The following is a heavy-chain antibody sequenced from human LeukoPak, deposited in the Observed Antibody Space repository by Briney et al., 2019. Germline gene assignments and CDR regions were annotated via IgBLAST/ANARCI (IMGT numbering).Heavy chain of an antibody. J-gene: IGHJ6*03. CDR2: INHSGST. V-gene: IGHV4-34*01. CDR1: GGSFSGYY. CDR3: AGLLTPDSSSWHDYYYMDV. D-gene: IGHD6-13*01. Sequence: PSETLSLTCAVYGGSFSGYYWSWIRQPPGKGLEWIGEINHSGSTNYNPSLKSRVTISVDTSKNQFSLKLSSVTAADTAVYYCAGLLTPDSSSWHDYYYMDVWGKGTTVTVSS.